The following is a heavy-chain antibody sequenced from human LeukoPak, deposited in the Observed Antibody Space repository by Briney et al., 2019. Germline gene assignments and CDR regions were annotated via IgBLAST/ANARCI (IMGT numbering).Heavy chain of an antibody. D-gene: IGHD6-6*01. CDR2: ISSSSSTI. Sequence: TGGSLRLSCAASGFTFSSYSMNWVRRAPGRGLEWASYISSSSSTIYYADSVKGRFTISRDNAKNSLYLQMNSLRAEDTAVYYCARAQYSSSSAFDIWGQGTMVTVSS. CDR3: ARAQYSSSSAFDI. V-gene: IGHV3-48*01. J-gene: IGHJ3*02. CDR1: GFTFSSYS.